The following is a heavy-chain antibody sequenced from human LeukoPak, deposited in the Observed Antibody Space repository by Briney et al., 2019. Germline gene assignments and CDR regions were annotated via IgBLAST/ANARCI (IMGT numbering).Heavy chain of an antibody. CDR3: ARTYYDILTGYYPYYFDY. CDR2: ISPSSGGT. CDR1: GYTFTDYY. D-gene: IGHD3-9*01. V-gene: IGHV1-2*02. Sequence: ASVKVSCKASGYTFTDYYVHWVRQAPGQGLEWMGWISPSSGGTNYAQKFQGRVTMTRDKSISTAYLQWSSLKASDTAMYYCARTYYDILTGYYPYYFDYWGQGTLVTVSS. J-gene: IGHJ4*02.